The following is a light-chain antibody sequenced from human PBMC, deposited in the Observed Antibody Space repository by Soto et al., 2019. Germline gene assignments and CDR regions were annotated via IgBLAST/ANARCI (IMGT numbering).Light chain of an antibody. CDR3: HQYSSSRRT. J-gene: IGKJ1*01. Sequence: PEERVTLSCRASQSVSSNFLAWYQQKPGQAPRLLIYGASNRAAGIPDMFSGSGSGTDFTLTISRLEPEDFSVYYCHQYSSSRRTFGQGTTVDI. CDR2: GAS. V-gene: IGKV3-20*01. CDR1: QSVSSNF.